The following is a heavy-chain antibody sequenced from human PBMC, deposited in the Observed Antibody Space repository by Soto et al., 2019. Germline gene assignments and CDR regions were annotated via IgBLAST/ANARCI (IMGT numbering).Heavy chain of an antibody. Sequence: QVQLVQSGAEVKKPGSSVKVSCKASGGTFSSYAISWVRQAPGQGLEWMGGIIPIFGTANYAQKFQGRVTITADESTSTAYMELSSLRSEDTAVYYCARDQRIVVAGTLEVYYYYGMDVWGQGTTVTVSS. CDR3: ARDQRIVVAGTLEVYYYYGMDV. CDR1: GGTFSSYA. J-gene: IGHJ6*02. CDR2: IIPIFGTA. V-gene: IGHV1-69*01. D-gene: IGHD6-19*01.